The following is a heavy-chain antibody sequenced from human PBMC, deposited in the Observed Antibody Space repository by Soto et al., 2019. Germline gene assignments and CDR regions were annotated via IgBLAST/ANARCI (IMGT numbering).Heavy chain of an antibody. J-gene: IGHJ6*03. CDR3: ARHRETYYDFWSGYLQTYYYYMDV. CDR1: GGSISSYY. CDR2: IYYSGST. D-gene: IGHD3-3*01. V-gene: IGHV4-59*08. Sequence: SETLSLTCTVSGGSISSYYWSWIRQPPGKGLEWIGYIYYSGSTNYNPSLKSRVTISVDTSKNQFSLKLSSVTAADTAVYYCARHRETYYDFWSGYLQTYYYYMDVWGKGTTVTVSS.